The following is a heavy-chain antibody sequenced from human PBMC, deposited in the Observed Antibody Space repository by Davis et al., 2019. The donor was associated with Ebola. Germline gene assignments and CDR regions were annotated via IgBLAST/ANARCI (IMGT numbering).Heavy chain of an antibody. CDR2: IYYRGST. V-gene: IGHV4-39*07. CDR3: ARAPVWGSYTFDY. D-gene: IGHD3-16*01. Sequence: MPSQTLSPTCPLPGGSISSSSYYWGWIRQPPGKGLEWIWSIYYRGSTSYNPSLKSRVTISVDPSKNQFSLKLSSVTAADTAVYYCARAPVWGSYTFDYWGQGTLVTVSS. J-gene: IGHJ4*02. CDR1: GGSISSSSYY.